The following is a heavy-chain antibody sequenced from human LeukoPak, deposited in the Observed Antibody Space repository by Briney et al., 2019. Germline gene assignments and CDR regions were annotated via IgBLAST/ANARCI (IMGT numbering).Heavy chain of an antibody. V-gene: IGHV4-59*01. D-gene: IGHD1-26*01. J-gene: IGHJ4*02. Sequence: SETLSLTCAVSGVSIRSYFWSWIRQPPGKGLEHIGNIYDSGSTYYNPSLKSRVTISVDTSKNQFSLKLSSVTAADTAVYYCARTYSGRSYYFDCWGQGTLVTVSS. CDR3: ARTYSGRSYYFDC. CDR2: IYDSGST. CDR1: GVSIRSYF.